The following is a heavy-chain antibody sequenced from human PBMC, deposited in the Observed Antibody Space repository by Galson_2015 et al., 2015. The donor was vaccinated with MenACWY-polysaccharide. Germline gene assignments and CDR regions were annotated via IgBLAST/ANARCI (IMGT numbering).Heavy chain of an antibody. Sequence: SCEASGFSFDYYGIHWVRRAPGTGLGWGAVISYDGREKYYADSVKGRFTISRDNSRNTMFLQMTSLRVDDTAVYYCAKKSSAGASDHWGQGTLVTVSS. D-gene: IGHD1-14*01. CDR2: ISYDGREK. CDR1: GFSFDYYG. V-gene: IGHV3-30*18. CDR3: AKKSSAGASDH. J-gene: IGHJ4*02.